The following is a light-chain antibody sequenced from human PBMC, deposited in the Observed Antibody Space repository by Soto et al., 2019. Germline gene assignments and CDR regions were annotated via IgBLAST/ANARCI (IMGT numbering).Light chain of an antibody. CDR3: AAWDDSLNGVV. J-gene: IGLJ2*01. CDR2: SNN. CDR1: SSNIGSNT. V-gene: IGLV1-44*01. Sequence: QFVLTQPPSASGTPGQRVTISCSGSSSNIGSNTVNWYQQLPGTAPKLLIYSNNQRPSGVPDRFSGSKSGTSASLAISGLQSEDEADYYCAAWDDSLNGVVFGGGTKL.